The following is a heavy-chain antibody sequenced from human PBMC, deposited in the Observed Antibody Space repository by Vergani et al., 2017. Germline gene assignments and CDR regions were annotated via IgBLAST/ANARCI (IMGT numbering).Heavy chain of an antibody. CDR3: ARELRYFDWLLYFDY. Sequence: QVQLQESGPGLVKPSQTLSLTCTVSGGSISSGDYYWSWIRQPPGKGLEWIGYIYYSGSTSYNPSLKSRVTISVDTSKNQCSLKLSSVTAADTAVYYCARELRYFDWLLYFDYWGQGTLVTVSS. V-gene: IGHV4-30-4*08. J-gene: IGHJ4*02. CDR1: GGSISSGDYY. D-gene: IGHD3-9*01. CDR2: IYYSGST.